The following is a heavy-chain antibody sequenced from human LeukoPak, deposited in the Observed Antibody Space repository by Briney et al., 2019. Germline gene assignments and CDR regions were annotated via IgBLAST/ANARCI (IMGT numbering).Heavy chain of an antibody. V-gene: IGHV3-30*04. CDR2: ISYDGSNK. CDR3: ARSRRRYYGSGSSETYYYYYYMDV. CDR1: GITFSSYA. J-gene: IGHJ6*03. D-gene: IGHD3-10*01. Sequence: SWGSLRLSCAASGITFSSYAMHWVRQAPGKGLEWVAVISYDGSNKYYADSVKGRFTIFRDNAKNSLYLQMNSLRAEDTAVYYCARSRRRYYGSGSSETYYYYYYMDVWGKGTTVTISS.